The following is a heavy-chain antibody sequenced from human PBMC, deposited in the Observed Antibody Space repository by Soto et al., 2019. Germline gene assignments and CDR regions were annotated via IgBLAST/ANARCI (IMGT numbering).Heavy chain of an antibody. CDR3: ARDRGDGYNLEYYYYGMDV. Sequence: QVQLVQSGAEVKKPGSSVKVSCKASGGTFSSYAISWVRQAPGQGLEWMGGIIPIFGTANYAQKFQGRVTITADESTSTAYMELSSLSSEDTAVYYCARDRGDGYNLEYYYYGMDVWGQGTTVTVSS. CDR2: IIPIFGTA. J-gene: IGHJ6*02. D-gene: IGHD3-10*01. CDR1: GGTFSSYA. V-gene: IGHV1-69*01.